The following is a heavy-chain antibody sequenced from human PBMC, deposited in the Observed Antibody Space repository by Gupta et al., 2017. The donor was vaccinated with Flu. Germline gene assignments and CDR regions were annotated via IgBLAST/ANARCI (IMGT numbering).Heavy chain of an antibody. CDR3: ARVYYYESSGYYLPY. V-gene: IGHV3-7*02. CDR2: IKEDGSEK. CDR1: GFTFRSHW. D-gene: IGHD3-22*01. J-gene: IGHJ4*02. Sequence: EVQLVESGGGLVQPGGFLRLSCAGSGFTFRSHWMSWVRQAPGKGLEWVANIKEDGSEKYYVDSVKGRFTISRDNAKNSLFLQMNSLRAEDTAVYFCARVYYYESSGYYLPYWGQGTLVTVSS.